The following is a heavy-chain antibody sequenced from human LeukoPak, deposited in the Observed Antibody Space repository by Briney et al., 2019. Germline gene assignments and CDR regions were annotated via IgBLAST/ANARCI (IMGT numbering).Heavy chain of an antibody. Sequence: GGSLRLSCAASGFTFSSHAMSWVRQAPGKGLEWVSAISGSGGSTYYADSVKGRFTISRDNSKNTLYLQMNSLRAEDTAIYHCAKPKTHHYDSSGYYPGGFQHWGQGTLVTVSS. CDR2: ISGSGGST. J-gene: IGHJ1*01. CDR3: AKPKTHHYDSSGYYPGGFQH. CDR1: GFTFSSHA. V-gene: IGHV3-23*01. D-gene: IGHD3-22*01.